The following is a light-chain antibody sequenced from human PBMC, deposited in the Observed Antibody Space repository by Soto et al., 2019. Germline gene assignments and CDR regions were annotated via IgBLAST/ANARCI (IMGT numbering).Light chain of an antibody. Sequence: QSVLTQPASVSGSPGQSITISCTGTSSDVGGYNYVSWYQQHPGKAPKLMIYEVSNRPSGVSNRFSGSKSGNTASLTISGLQAEHEADYYCSSYTSSSTRVFGEGTKLTVL. CDR1: SSDVGGYNY. CDR2: EVS. V-gene: IGLV2-14*01. CDR3: SSYTSSSTRV. J-gene: IGLJ3*02.